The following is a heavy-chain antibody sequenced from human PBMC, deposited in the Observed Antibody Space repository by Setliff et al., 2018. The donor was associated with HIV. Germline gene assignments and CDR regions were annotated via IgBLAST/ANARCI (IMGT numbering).Heavy chain of an antibody. CDR1: GGSFSGYY. CDR3: AVVGYQNKHYMDV. CDR2: INHSGST. J-gene: IGHJ6*03. V-gene: IGHV4-34*01. D-gene: IGHD1-26*01. Sequence: SETLSLTCAVYGGSFSGYYWAWIRQPPGKGLEWIGEINHSGSTNYNPSLKSRVTMSVDTSKNQFSLRLRSVTAADTAVYYCAVVGYQNKHYMDVWGKGTTVTVSS.